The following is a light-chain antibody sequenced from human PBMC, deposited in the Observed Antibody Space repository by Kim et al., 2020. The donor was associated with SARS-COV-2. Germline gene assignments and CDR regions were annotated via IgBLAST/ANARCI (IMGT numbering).Light chain of an antibody. CDR1: NSDIGGYNL. J-gene: IGLJ3*02. CDR3: SSYTSSKTWV. CDR2: DVT. Sequence: GQSLPISCTGTNSDIGGYNLVSWYQQHPGKAPQLMIYDVTKRPSGVSNRFSGSKSGNTASLTISGLQAEDEADYYCSSYTSSKTWVFGGGTKLTVL. V-gene: IGLV2-14*03.